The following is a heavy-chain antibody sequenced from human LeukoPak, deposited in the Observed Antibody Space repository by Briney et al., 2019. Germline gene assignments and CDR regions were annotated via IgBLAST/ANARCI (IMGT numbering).Heavy chain of an antibody. Sequence: ETLSLTCSVSGASISGGTYYWGWLRQPPGTGREWVGSIYYSGSTYDNPSLKSRVTISENTSKKQFSLKLSSVTAADTAVYYCARRGGSGRAFDYCGQGTLVTVSS. CDR2: IYYSGST. CDR1: GASISGGTYY. V-gene: IGHV4-39*01. CDR3: ARRGGSGRAFDY. D-gene: IGHD2-15*01. J-gene: IGHJ4*02.